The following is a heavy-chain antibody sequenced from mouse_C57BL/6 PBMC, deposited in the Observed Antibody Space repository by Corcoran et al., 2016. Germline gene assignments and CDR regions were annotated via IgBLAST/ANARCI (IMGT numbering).Heavy chain of an antibody. Sequence: QIQLVQSGPELKKPGETVKISCKASGYTFTTYGMSWVKQAPGKGLKWMGWINTYSGVPTYADDFKGRFAFSLETSASTAYLQINNLKNEDTATYFCARSPYYYGSSYWFAYWGQGTLVTVSA. J-gene: IGHJ3*01. CDR1: GYTFTTYG. CDR3: ARSPYYYGSSYWFAY. D-gene: IGHD1-1*01. V-gene: IGHV9-3*01. CDR2: INTYSGVP.